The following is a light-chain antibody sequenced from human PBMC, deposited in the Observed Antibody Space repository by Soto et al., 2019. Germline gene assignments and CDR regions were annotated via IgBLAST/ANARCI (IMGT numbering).Light chain of an antibody. CDR2: GAS. Sequence: EIVMTQSQATLSVSPWERATLSPRASQSVGTNLVWYQHKPGQAPRPLIYGASIRATGIPARFSGSGSGTEFTLTISSLQSEDSAVYFCQQYYYWPPYTFGQGTKVDIK. V-gene: IGKV3-15*01. CDR1: QSVGTN. CDR3: QQYYYWPPYT. J-gene: IGKJ2*01.